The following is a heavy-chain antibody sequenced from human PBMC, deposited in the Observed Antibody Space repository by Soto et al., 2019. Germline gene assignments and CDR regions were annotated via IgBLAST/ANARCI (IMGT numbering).Heavy chain of an antibody. CDR2: ISGGGGST. V-gene: IGHV3-23*01. CDR1: GFTFSSYA. J-gene: IGHJ3*01. CDR3: ATTAGGYTTESAFDL. Sequence: EVRLLESGGNLVQPGGSLTLSCAASGFTFSSYALSWVRQAPGKGLEWVSGISGGGGSTYNAESVKGRFTISRDNSKNTLYLHMNSLRPEDTALYYCATTAGGYTTESAFDLWGQGTMVTVSS. D-gene: IGHD5-12*01.